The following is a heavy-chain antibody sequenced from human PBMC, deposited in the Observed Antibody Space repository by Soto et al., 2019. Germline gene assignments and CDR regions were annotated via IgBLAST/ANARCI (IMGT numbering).Heavy chain of an antibody. J-gene: IGHJ6*02. D-gene: IGHD5-12*01. CDR2: FDPEGGET. CDR3: ARGISGATIQDYYYYYGMDV. V-gene: IGHV1-24*01. CDR1: GYTLTELS. Sequence: ASVKVSCKVSGYTLTELSMHWVRQAPGKGLEWMGGFDPEGGETNYAQKFQGRVTMTRDTSTSTAYMELSRLRSDDTAVYYCARGISGATIQDYYYYYGMDVWGQGTTVTSP.